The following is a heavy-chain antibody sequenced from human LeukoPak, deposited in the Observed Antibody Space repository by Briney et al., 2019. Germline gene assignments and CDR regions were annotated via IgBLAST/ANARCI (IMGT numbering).Heavy chain of an antibody. J-gene: IGHJ4*02. V-gene: IGHV3-23*01. D-gene: IGHD4-17*01. CDR3: AKAQFTVTNEPVGS. CDR2: ISGSGGST. Sequence: QPGGSLRLSCAASGFTFSSYAMSWVRQAPGKGLEWVSTISGSGGSTYYADSVKGRFTISRDNSKNTLYLQMNSLRAEDTAVYHCAKAQFTVTNEPVGSWGQGTLVTVSS. CDR1: GFTFSSYA.